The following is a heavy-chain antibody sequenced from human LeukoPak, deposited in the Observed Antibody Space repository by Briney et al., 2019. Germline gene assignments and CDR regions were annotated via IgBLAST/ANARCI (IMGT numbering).Heavy chain of an antibody. D-gene: IGHD1-1*01. CDR1: GGSFSGYY. J-gene: IGHJ5*02. CDR2: INHSGST. V-gene: IGHV4-34*01. Sequence: SETLSLTCAVYGGSFSGYYWSWIRQPPGKGLEWIGEINHSGSTNYNPSLKSRVTISVDTSKNQFSLKLSSVTAADTAVYYCARALEEGNWFDPWGQGTLVTVSS. CDR3: ARALEEGNWFDP.